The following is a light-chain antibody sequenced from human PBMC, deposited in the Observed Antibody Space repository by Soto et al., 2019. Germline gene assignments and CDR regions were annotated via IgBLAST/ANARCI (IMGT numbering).Light chain of an antibody. CDR2: EVS. CDR3: SSYAGSNNYWV. CDR1: SSDVGGYNY. Sequence: QSVLTQPPSASGSPGQSVTISCTGTSSDVGGYNYVSWYQQHPGKAPKLMIYEVSKRPSGVPDRFSGSKSGNTASLTVSGLQAEDDADYYCSSYAGSNNYWVFGGGTKLTVL. J-gene: IGLJ3*02. V-gene: IGLV2-8*01.